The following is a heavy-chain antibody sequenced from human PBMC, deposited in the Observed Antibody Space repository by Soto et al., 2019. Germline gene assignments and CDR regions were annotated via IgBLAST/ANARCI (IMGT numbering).Heavy chain of an antibody. D-gene: IGHD3-16*02. V-gene: IGHV3-49*04. J-gene: IGHJ4*02. CDR3: TRDYDYVWGSYRLPSFDY. CDR1: GFTFRNYA. CDR2: IRSKAYGGTT. Sequence: PVGSLRLSCAASGFTFRNYAMTWARQAPGKGLEWVGFIRSKAYGGTTEYAASVKGRFTISRDDSKSIAYLQMNSLKTEDTAVYYCTRDYDYVWGSYRLPSFDYWGQGTLVTVSS.